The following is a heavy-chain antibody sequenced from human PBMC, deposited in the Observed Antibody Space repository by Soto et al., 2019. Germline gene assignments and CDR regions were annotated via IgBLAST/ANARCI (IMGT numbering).Heavy chain of an antibody. Sequence: ASVKVSCKASGYTFTAYYMHWVRQAPGQGLEWMGWISAYNGNTNYAQKLQGRVTMTTDTSTSTAYMELRSLRSDDTAVYYCARGASTKYGSGIQNYWGQGTLVTVSS. CDR3: ARGASTKYGSGIQNY. J-gene: IGHJ4*02. D-gene: IGHD3-10*01. CDR2: ISAYNGNT. CDR1: GYTFTAYY. V-gene: IGHV1-18*04.